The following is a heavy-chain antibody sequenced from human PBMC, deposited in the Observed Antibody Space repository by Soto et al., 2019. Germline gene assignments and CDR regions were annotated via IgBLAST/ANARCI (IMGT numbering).Heavy chain of an antibody. CDR1: GCSISSGGYS. CDR3: ARTTTVTTFEYFQH. V-gene: IGHV4-30-2*01. D-gene: IGHD4-17*01. J-gene: IGHJ1*01. CDR2: IYHSGST. Sequence: PSETLSLTCAVSGCSISSGGYSWSWIRQPPGKGLEWIGYIYHSGSTYYNPSLKSRVTISVDRSKNQFSLKLSSVTAADTAVYYCARTTTVTTFEYFQHWGQGTMVTVYS.